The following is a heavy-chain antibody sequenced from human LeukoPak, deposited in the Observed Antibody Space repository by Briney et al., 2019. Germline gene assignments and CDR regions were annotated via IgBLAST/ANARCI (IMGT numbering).Heavy chain of an antibody. J-gene: IGHJ4*02. CDR1: GGSFSGYY. Sequence: SETLSLTCAVYGGSFSGYYWSWIRQPPGKGLEWIGEINHSGSTNYNPSLKSRVTISVDTSKNQFSLNLSSVTAADTAMYYCARAVGISRNFFDYWGQGTLVTVSS. D-gene: IGHD1-26*01. CDR2: INHSGST. CDR3: ARAVGISRNFFDY. V-gene: IGHV4-34*01.